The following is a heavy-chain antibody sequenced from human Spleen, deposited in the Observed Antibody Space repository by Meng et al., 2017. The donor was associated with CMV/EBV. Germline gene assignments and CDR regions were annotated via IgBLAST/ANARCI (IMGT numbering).Heavy chain of an antibody. V-gene: IGHV3-7*01. D-gene: IGHD1-26*01. CDR3: ARDHSWELRLFLDY. Sequence: GESLKISCAASGFTFSSYWMSWVRQAPGKGLEWVANIKQDGSEKYYVDSVKGRFTISRDNAKNSLYLQMNSLRAEDTAVYYCARDHSWELRLFLDYWGQGTLVTVSS. CDR1: GFTFSSYW. CDR2: IKQDGSEK. J-gene: IGHJ4*02.